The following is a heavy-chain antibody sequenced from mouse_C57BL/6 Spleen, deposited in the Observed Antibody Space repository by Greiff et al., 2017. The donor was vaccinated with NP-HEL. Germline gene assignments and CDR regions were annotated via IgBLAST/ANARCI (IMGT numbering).Heavy chain of an antibody. J-gene: IGHJ2*01. CDR2: IDPSDSET. CDR1: GYTFTSYW. Sequence: VQLQQPGAELVRPGSSVKLSCKASGYTFTSYWLRWVKQRPFQGLEWVGNIDPSDSETLYNHRFTDQPTLTVDNSSSTAYMQLSSLISEESAVYYCARPGVVTAEYYFGYWGQGTTVTVSS. CDR3: ARPGVVTAEYYFGY. V-gene: IGHV1-52*01. D-gene: IGHD2-2*01.